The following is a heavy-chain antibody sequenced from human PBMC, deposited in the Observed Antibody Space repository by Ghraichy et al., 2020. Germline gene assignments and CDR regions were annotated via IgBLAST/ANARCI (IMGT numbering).Heavy chain of an antibody. CDR2: IIPIFGTA. V-gene: IGHV1-69*13. J-gene: IGHJ4*02. Sequence: SVKVSCKASGGTFSSYAISWVRQAPGQGLEWMGGIIPIFGTANYAQKFQGRVTITADESTSTAYMELSSLRSEDTAVYYCARWGNYYDSSGYYNDYWGQGTLVTVSS. CDR3: ARWGNYYDSSGYYNDY. CDR1: GGTFSSYA. D-gene: IGHD3-22*01.